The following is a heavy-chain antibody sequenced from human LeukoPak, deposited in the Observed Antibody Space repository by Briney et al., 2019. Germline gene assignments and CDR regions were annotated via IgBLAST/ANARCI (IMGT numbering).Heavy chain of an antibody. V-gene: IGHV3-66*01. CDR3: ARDGGYGSGLFDY. J-gene: IGHJ4*02. CDR1: GFTFSSYW. D-gene: IGHD3-10*01. Sequence: GGSLRLSCAASGFTFSSYWMHWVRQAPGKGLEWVSVIYSGGSTYYAESVKGRFTISRDNSKNRLYLQMNSLRAEDTAVYYCARDGGYGSGLFDYWGQGTLVTVSS. CDR2: IYSGGST.